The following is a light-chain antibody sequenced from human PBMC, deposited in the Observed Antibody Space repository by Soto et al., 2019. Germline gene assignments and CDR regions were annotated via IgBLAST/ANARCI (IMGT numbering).Light chain of an antibody. V-gene: IGKV3-15*01. CDR2: GAS. CDR3: QQYNNWPGWT. J-gene: IGKJ1*01. Sequence: PGERVTLSCRASQSVSSNLAWYQQKPGQAPRLLIYGASTRATGIPARFSGSGSGTEFTLTISSLQSEDFAVYYCQQYNNWPGWTFGQGTKVEIK. CDR1: QSVSSN.